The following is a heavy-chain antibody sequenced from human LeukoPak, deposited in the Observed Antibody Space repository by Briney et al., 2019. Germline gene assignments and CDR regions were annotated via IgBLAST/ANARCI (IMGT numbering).Heavy chain of an antibody. V-gene: IGHV1-69*05. Sequence: PVKVSCKASGGTFSSYAISWVRQAPGQGLEWMGGIIPIFGTANYAQKFQGRVTITTDESTSTAYMELSSLRSEDTAVYYCARTQNVVVTAIYAFDIWGQGTMVTVPS. CDR1: GGTFSSYA. J-gene: IGHJ3*02. CDR3: ARTQNVVVTAIYAFDI. CDR2: IIPIFGTA. D-gene: IGHD2-21*02.